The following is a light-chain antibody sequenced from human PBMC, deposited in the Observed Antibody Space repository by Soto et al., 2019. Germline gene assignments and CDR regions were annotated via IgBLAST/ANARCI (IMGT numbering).Light chain of an antibody. CDR3: CSYVGRYIYV. CDR2: DVS. CDR1: SSDVGGYNS. J-gene: IGLJ1*01. V-gene: IGLV2-11*01. Sequence: QSALTQPRSVSGCPGQSVTISCTGTSSDVGGYNSVSWYQQHPGKAPKLMIFDVSKRPSGVPDRFSGSKSGNTASLTISGLQAEDEADYYCCSYVGRYIYVFGTGTKVTVL.